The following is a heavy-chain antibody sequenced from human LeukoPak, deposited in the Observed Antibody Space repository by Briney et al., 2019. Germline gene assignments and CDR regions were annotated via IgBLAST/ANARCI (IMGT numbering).Heavy chain of an antibody. CDR1: GFSVSSNY. CDR2: IYSGGST. CDR3: ARDRLSPWQLAQD. Sequence: GGSLRLSCAASGFSVSSNYMSWVRQAPGRGLEWVSVIYSGGSTYYADSVKGRLTISRDNSKNTLYLQMNSLRAEDTAAYYCARDRLSPWQLAQDWGQGTLVTVSS. V-gene: IGHV3-66*02. D-gene: IGHD6-6*01. J-gene: IGHJ4*02.